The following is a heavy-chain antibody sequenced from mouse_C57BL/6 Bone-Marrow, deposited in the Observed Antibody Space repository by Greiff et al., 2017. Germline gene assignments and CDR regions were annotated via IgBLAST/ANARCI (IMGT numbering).Heavy chain of an antibody. D-gene: IGHD1-1*01. Sequence: LVESGAELMKPGASVKLSCKATGYTFTGYWIEWVKQRPGHGLEWIGEILPGSGSTNYNEKFKGKATFTADTSSNTAYMQLSSLTTEDSAIYYCARAFLYYYGSSYWYFDVWGTGTTVTVSS. CDR2: ILPGSGST. CDR3: ARAFLYYYGSSYWYFDV. CDR1: GYTFTGYW. V-gene: IGHV1-9*01. J-gene: IGHJ1*03.